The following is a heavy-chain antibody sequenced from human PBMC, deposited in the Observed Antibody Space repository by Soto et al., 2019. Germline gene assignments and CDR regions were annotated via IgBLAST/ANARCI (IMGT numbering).Heavy chain of an antibody. CDR1: GGSVSSVGYY. V-gene: IGHV4-31*03. CDR3: VRGGSCTNGVCSVFDY. CDR2: ITYSGNT. J-gene: IGHJ4*02. Sequence: PSETLSLTCTVSGGSVSSVGYYWSWIRQHPGKGLEWIGYITYSGNTYYNPSLESRVTMSADTSKNQFSLKLSSGTAADTAVYFCVRGGSCTNGVCSVFDYWGQGTLVTVSS. D-gene: IGHD2-8*01.